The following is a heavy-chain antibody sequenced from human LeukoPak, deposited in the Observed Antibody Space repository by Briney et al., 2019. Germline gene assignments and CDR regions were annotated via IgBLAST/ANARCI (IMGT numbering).Heavy chain of an antibody. J-gene: IGHJ5*02. CDR2: INPNSGGT. CDR1: GYTFTGYY. V-gene: IGHV1-2*02. D-gene: IGHD3-9*01. CDR3: ARDPYDILTGYYYNWFDP. Sequence: ASVKVSCKASGYTFTGYYMHWVRQAPGQGLEWMGWINPNSGGTNYAQKFQGRVTMTRDTSISTAYMEPSRLRSDDTAVYYCARDPYDILTGYYYNWFDPWGQGTLVTVSS.